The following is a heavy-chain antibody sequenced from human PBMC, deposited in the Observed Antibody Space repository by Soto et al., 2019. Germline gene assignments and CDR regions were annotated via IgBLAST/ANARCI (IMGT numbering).Heavy chain of an antibody. CDR1: GFTFTSYT. J-gene: IGHJ6*02. V-gene: IGHV3-21*01. Sequence: GGSLRLSCAASGFTFTSYTMNWVRQAPGKGLGWVSSISSSSDYIYYADSVKGRFTISRDNAKNSLYLQMNSLRAEDTAVYYCARDEGRVAAARKGMDVWGQGTTVTVSS. CDR2: ISSSSDYI. D-gene: IGHD6-13*01. CDR3: ARDEGRVAAARKGMDV.